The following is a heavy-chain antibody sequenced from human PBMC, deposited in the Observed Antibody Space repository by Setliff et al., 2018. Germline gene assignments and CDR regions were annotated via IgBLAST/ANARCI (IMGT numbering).Heavy chain of an antibody. Sequence: PGGSLRLSCAASGFTFSTYALSWVRQAPGKGPEWVSTSTGNGNSLYYADSVKGRFIVSRDNSKNTMYLQMNDLRVEDTAVYYCVTDPPNSGWSFDCWGQGTPVTVSS. CDR3: VTDPPNSGWSFDC. D-gene: IGHD6-19*01. V-gene: IGHV3-23*01. J-gene: IGHJ5*01. CDR2: STGNGNSL. CDR1: GFTFSTYA.